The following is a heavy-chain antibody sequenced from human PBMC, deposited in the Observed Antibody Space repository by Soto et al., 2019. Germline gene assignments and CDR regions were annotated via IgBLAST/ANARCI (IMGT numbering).Heavy chain of an antibody. J-gene: IGHJ4*02. Sequence: ASVKVSCTASGYIFSTHALHWVRQAPGQGLEWVGWINSMNDHTIYSEKLEGRVTITSDTSATTAYMELSSLTSEDTAIYYCARDDDYPDNAFDYWGQGTLVTVSS. CDR1: GYIFSTHA. D-gene: IGHD4-17*01. CDR3: ARDDDYPDNAFDY. V-gene: IGHV1-3*01. CDR2: INSMNDHT.